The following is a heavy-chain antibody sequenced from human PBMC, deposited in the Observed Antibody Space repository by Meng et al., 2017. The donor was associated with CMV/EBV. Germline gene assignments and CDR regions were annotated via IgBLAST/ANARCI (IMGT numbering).Heavy chain of an antibody. CDR2: IRYDGSNK. Sequence: GGSLRLSCAASGFTFSSYGMHWVRQAPGKGLEWVAFIRYDGSNKYYADSVKGRFTISRDNSKNTLYLQMNSLRAEDTAVYYCARERNWNSGVEYYFDYWGQGTLVTVSS. CDR1: GFTFSSYG. J-gene: IGHJ4*02. CDR3: ARERNWNSGVEYYFDY. V-gene: IGHV3-30*02. D-gene: IGHD1-7*01.